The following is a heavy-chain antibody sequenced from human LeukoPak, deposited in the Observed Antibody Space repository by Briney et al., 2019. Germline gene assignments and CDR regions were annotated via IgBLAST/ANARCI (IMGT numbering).Heavy chain of an antibody. V-gene: IGHV4-59*01. CDR3: ARGEQWLNWFDP. CDR1: GGSISSYY. D-gene: IGHD6-19*01. J-gene: IGHJ5*02. CDR2: IYYSGST. Sequence: KPSETLSLTCTVSGGSISSYYWSWIRQPPGKGLEWIGYIYYSGSTNYNPSLKSRVTISVDTSKNQFSLKLSPVTAADTAVYYCARGEQWLNWFDPWGQGTLVTVSS.